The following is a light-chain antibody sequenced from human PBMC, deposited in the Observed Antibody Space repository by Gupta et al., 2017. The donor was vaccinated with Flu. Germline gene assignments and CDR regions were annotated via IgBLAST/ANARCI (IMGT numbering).Light chain of an antibody. J-gene: IGKJ5*01. CDR3: QQRNTWPPIT. Sequence: EMVLTQSTATVSLSPGQRATLSCRASQSVSSYLAWYQQKPGQAPRLLIYDASNRATGIPARFSGSGSGTDFTLTISSLEPEDFAVYYCQQRNTWPPITFGQGTRLDIK. CDR1: QSVSSY. CDR2: DAS. V-gene: IGKV3-11*01.